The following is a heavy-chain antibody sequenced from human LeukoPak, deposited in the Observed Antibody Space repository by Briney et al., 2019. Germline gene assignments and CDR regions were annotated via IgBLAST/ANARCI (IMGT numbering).Heavy chain of an antibody. D-gene: IGHD3-16*01. CDR1: GFTFSSYW. V-gene: IGHV3-7*03. Sequence: GGSLRLSCAASGFTFSSYWMNWVRQAPGKGPEWVANINENGSGNFYVDSVKGRFTISRDNYKNSVYLQLSSLRAEDTAVYYCARDGQGGFLDSWGPGTLVTVSS. CDR2: INENGSGN. CDR3: ARDGQGGFLDS. J-gene: IGHJ4*02.